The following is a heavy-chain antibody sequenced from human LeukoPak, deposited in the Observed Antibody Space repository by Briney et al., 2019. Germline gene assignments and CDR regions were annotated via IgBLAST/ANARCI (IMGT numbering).Heavy chain of an antibody. CDR1: GFTFSNYA. Sequence: GGSLRLSCAASGFTFSNYAMSWVRQGPGQGLQWVSLIHNDGVTTYYADSAKGRFTISRDNSKNTLYLQVNILRAEDTAVYYCAKHRGVHPPYYLDVWGKGTTVTVSS. CDR3: AKHRGVHPPYYLDV. CDR2: IHNDGVTT. D-gene: IGHD3-10*01. J-gene: IGHJ6*03. V-gene: IGHV3-23*01.